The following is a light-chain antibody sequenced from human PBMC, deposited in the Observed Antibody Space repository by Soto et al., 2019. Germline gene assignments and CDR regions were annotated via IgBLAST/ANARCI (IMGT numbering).Light chain of an antibody. V-gene: IGLV2-14*01. Sequence: QSVLTQPASVSGSPGQSITLSCTGTSSDVGAYNYVSWYQQHPGKVPKLMIYDVSNRPSGVSNRFSGSKFGNTASLTISGLQAYTEADYSCNSHTGGASPNVFGEATKVNV. CDR2: DVS. J-gene: IGLJ6*01. CDR3: NSHTGGASPNV. CDR1: SSDVGAYNY.